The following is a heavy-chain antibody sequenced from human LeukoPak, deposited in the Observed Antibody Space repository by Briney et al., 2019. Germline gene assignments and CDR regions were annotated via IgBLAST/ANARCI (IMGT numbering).Heavy chain of an antibody. CDR1: GYSLIDIA. CDR3: ASPASDLSFDF. J-gene: IGHJ4*02. CDR2: FDPENGET. V-gene: IGHV1-24*01. D-gene: IGHD6-6*01. Sequence: ASVNVSCKVSGYSLIDIAMHWVRQAPGKGLEWMGGFDPENGETIYAQSFQGRVNMTEDTSTDTAYMELGSLTSEDTAVYYCASPASDLSFDFWGQGTLVTVSA.